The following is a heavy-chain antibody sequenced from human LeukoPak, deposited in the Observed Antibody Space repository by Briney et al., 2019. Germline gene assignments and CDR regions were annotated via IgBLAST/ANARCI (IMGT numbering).Heavy chain of an antibody. Sequence: GASVKVSCKASGYTFTSYYMHWVRQAPGQGLEWMGIINPSGGSTSYAQKFQGRVTMTRDMSTSTVYMELSSLRSEDTAVYYCARGRARIQLWSPFDYWGQGTLVTVSS. CDR3: ARGRARIQLWSPFDY. CDR1: GYTFTSYY. V-gene: IGHV1-46*01. D-gene: IGHD5-18*01. CDR2: INPSGGST. J-gene: IGHJ4*02.